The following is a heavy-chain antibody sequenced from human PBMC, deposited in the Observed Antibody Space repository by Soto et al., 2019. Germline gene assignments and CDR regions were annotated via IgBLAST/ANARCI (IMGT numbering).Heavy chain of an antibody. CDR1: GFTFSSYA. J-gene: IGHJ6*02. Sequence: QVQLVDSGGGVVQPGRSLRLSCAASGFTFSSYAMHWVRQAPGKGLEWVAVISYDGSNKYYADSVKGRFTISRDNSKNTLYLQMNSLRAEDTAVYYCARVPPSMGGSYYYYGMDVWGQGTTVTVSS. V-gene: IGHV3-30-3*01. D-gene: IGHD2-2*01. CDR3: ARVPPSMGGSYYYYGMDV. CDR2: ISYDGSNK.